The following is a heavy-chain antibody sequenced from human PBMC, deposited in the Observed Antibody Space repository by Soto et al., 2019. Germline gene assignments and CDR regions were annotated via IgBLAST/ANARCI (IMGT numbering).Heavy chain of an antibody. CDR1: GFTFSSYA. J-gene: IGHJ4*02. D-gene: IGHD3-10*01. V-gene: IGHV3-64*01. CDR2: ISSNGGST. CDR3: ARGSSTMVRGAPPDY. Sequence: EVQLVESGGGLVQPGGSLRLSCAASGFTFSSYAMNWVRQAPGKGLEYVSAISSNGGSTYYANSVKGRFTISRDNSKNTLYLQMGSLRDEDMAVYYCARGSSTMVRGAPPDYWGQGTLVTVSS.